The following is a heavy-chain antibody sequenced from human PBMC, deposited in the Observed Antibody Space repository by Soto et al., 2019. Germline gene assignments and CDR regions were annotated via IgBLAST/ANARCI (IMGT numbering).Heavy chain of an antibody. CDR1: GGTFSSYA. CDR3: ARDSPKVYSSSWSERYYYYGMDV. CDR2: IIPIFGTA. D-gene: IGHD6-13*01. J-gene: IGHJ6*02. Sequence: ASVKVSCKASGGTFSSYAISWVRQAPGQGLEWMGGIIPIFGTANYAQKFQGRVTITADESTSTAYTELGSLRSEDTAVYYCARDSPKVYSSSWSERYYYYGMDVWGQGTTVTVSS. V-gene: IGHV1-69*13.